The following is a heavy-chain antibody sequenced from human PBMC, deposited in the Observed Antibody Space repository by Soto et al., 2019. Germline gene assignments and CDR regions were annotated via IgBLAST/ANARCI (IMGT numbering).Heavy chain of an antibody. Sequence: PGGSIRLSSAAAGFTFSTYSMNWVRQAPGKGLEWVSYISSSGSTIYYADSVKGRFTISRDNSKNTLYLQMNSLRADDTAVYYCVRDPWDYWGQGTLVTVSS. V-gene: IGHV3-48*01. J-gene: IGHJ4*02. CDR1: GFTFSTYS. CDR2: ISSSGSTI. CDR3: VRDPWDY.